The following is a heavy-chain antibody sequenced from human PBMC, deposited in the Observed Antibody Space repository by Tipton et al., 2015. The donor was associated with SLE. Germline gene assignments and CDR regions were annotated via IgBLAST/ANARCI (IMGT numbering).Heavy chain of an antibody. J-gene: IGHJ4*02. V-gene: IGHV4-59*12. CDR3: ARDPNSSSPGGGY. CDR1: GGSISSYY. CDR2: IYYSGST. D-gene: IGHD6-6*01. Sequence: TLSLTCTVSGGSISSYYWSWIRQPPGKGLEWIGYIYYSGSTNYNSSLKSRVTISVDTSKNQFSLKLSSVTAADTAVYYCARDPNSSSPGGGYWGQGTLVTVSS.